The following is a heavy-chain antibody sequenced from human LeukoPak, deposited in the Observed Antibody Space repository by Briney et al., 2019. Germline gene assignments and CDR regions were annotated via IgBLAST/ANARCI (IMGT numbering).Heavy chain of an antibody. CDR2: IYHSGST. CDR3: ARDDYYYDSSGYYSRQVGY. CDR1: GGSISSSNW. D-gene: IGHD3-22*01. V-gene: IGHV4-4*02. Sequence: SETLSLTCAVSGGSISSSNWWSWVRQPPGKGLEWIGEIYHSGSTNYNPSLKSRVTISVDKSKNQFSLKLSSVTAADTAVYYCARDDYYYDSSGYYSRQVGYWGQGTLVTVSS. J-gene: IGHJ4*02.